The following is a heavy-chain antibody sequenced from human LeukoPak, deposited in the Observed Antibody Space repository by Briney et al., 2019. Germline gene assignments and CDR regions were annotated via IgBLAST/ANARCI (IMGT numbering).Heavy chain of an antibody. CDR1: GFTFSSYG. CDR2: ISASSSAI. V-gene: IGHV3-48*01. D-gene: IGHD7-27*01. Sequence: GGSLILSCAASGFTFSSYGMNWVRQAPGKGLEWVSYISASSSAIYYADSVKGRFTISRDNAKNSLYLQVNSLRAEDTAVYYCARALGIDYWGQGTLVTVSS. CDR3: ARALGIDY. J-gene: IGHJ4*02.